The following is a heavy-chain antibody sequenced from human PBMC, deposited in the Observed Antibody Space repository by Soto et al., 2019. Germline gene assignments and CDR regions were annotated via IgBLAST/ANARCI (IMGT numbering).Heavy chain of an antibody. CDR3: AKDRPILRYFDWLLPPGF. V-gene: IGHV3-30*18. CDR1: GFTFSSYG. J-gene: IGHJ4*02. CDR2: ISYDGSNK. D-gene: IGHD3-9*01. Sequence: QVQLVESGGGVVQPGRSLRLSCAASGFTFSSYGMHWVRQAPGKGLEWVAVISYDGSNKYYADSVKGRFTISRDNSKNTLYLQMNSLRAEDTAVYYCAKDRPILRYFDWLLPPGFWGQGTLVTVSS.